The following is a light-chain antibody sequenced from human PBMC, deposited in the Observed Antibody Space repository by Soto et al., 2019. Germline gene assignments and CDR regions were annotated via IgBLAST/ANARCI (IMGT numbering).Light chain of an antibody. Sequence: DIQMTQSPSSLSASVGDRVTITCQASQDISNYLNWYQQKLGKAPKLLIYDASNLEPGVPSRFSGSGSGTEFIFTISSLQPEDFATYYCLQKYFYPFTFGPGTKVDIK. CDR1: QDISNY. V-gene: IGKV1-33*01. CDR3: LQKYFYPFT. J-gene: IGKJ3*01. CDR2: DAS.